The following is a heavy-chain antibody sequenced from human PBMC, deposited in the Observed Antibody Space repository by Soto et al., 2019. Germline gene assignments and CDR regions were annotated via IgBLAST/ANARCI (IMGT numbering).Heavy chain of an antibody. D-gene: IGHD6-25*01. J-gene: IGHJ4*02. V-gene: IGHV1-18*01. CDR1: GFTFSNYG. CDR3: ARPAERHLAYYFDY. Sequence: QVQLVQSGAEVKKPGASVKVSCTASGFTFSNYGITWVRQAPGQGLEWMGWISAYNGDTNYAQKLQGRVTMTTDTSTSTGYMELRSLRSDDTAVYYCARPAERHLAYYFDYWGQGTLVIVSS. CDR2: ISAYNGDT.